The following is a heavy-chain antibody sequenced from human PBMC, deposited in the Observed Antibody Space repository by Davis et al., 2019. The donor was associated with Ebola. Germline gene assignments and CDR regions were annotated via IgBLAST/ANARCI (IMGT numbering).Heavy chain of an antibody. D-gene: IGHD3-3*01. J-gene: IGHJ3*02. CDR3: ASSRGVTIFGVARPDAFDI. V-gene: IGHV4-30-4*01. Sequence: PSETLSLTCTVSGGSISSGDYYWSWIRQPPGKGLEWIGYIYYSGSTYYNPSLKSRVTISVDTSKNQFSLKLSSVTAADTAVYYCASSRGVTIFGVARPDAFDIWGQGTMITVSS. CDR2: IYYSGST. CDR1: GGSISSGDYY.